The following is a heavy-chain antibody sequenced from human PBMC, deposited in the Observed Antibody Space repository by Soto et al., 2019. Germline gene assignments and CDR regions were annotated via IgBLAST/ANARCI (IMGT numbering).Heavy chain of an antibody. J-gene: IGHJ4*02. CDR3: ARGIFGSGTANDY. Sequence: EVQLVESGRGLVQPGGSLRLSCAASGFTFSGSCMHWVRQAPGKGLVWVSRINGDGSGTSYADFVKGRFTISRDVAKNTLFLQMNGLRAEDTAVYYCARGIFGSGTANDYWGQGTLVTVSS. CDR1: GFTFSGSC. D-gene: IGHD3-10*01. CDR2: INGDGSGT. V-gene: IGHV3-74*01.